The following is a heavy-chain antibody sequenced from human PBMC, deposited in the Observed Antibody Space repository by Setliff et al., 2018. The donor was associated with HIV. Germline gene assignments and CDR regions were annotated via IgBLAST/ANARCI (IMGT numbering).Heavy chain of an antibody. CDR1: GYSFTSSG. V-gene: IGHV1-18*01. CDR2: INIRNGNT. CDR3: ARKYTGGPLDY. D-gene: IGHD6-19*01. J-gene: IGHJ4*02. Sequence: ASVKVSCKASGYSFTSSGVSWVRQAPGQGLEWMGWINIRNGNTNYAQKLQGRVTMTTDTSTSTAYLELRSLRSDDTAMYYCARKYTGGPLDYWGQGTLVTVSS.